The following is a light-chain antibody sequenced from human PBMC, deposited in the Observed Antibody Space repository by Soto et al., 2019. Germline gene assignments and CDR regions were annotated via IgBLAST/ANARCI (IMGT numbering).Light chain of an antibody. CDR3: QQYGDWPLT. J-gene: IGKJ4*01. Sequence: EIVLTQSPATLSLSPGERATLSCRASQSVTRYLAWYQQRPGQAPRLLIYDTSNRATGIPARFSGSGSGTDFTLTISSLEPEDFAVYYCQQYGDWPLTFGGGAKVEIE. CDR2: DTS. V-gene: IGKV3-11*01. CDR1: QSVTRY.